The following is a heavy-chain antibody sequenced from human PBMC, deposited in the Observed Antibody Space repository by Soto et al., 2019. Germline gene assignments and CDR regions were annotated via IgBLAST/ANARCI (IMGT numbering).Heavy chain of an antibody. CDR3: ITDYYDATGYYGYFQY. V-gene: IGHV3-15*01. D-gene: IGHD3-22*01. Sequence: SCAAAGFTFSNSWVSWVRQAQWKGLEWVGRIKSKKDGGATDFAAPVKGRFAISRDDSKNTLYLQMNSLKTEDTAVYFCITDYYDATGYYGYFQYWGQGTLVTVSS. CDR1: GFTFSNSW. J-gene: IGHJ1*01. CDR2: IKSKKDGGAT.